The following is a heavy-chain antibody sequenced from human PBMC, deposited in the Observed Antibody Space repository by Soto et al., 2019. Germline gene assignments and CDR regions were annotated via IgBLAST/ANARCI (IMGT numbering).Heavy chain of an antibody. CDR3: ATETATNGGGFFDY. J-gene: IGHJ4*02. Sequence: ASVKVSCKASGYTFTSYYMHWVRQAPGQGLEWMGIINPSGGSTSYAQKFQGRVTMTRDTSTSTVYMELSSLRSEDTAVYYCATETATNGGGFFDYSGPGTILTVYS. D-gene: IGHD6-25*01. V-gene: IGHV1-46*01. CDR2: INPSGGST. CDR1: GYTFTSYY.